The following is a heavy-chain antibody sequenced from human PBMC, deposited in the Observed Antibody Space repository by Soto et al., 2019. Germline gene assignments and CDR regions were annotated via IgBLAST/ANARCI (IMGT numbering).Heavy chain of an antibody. CDR3: TKYRRTDADGYPFAY. CDR1: GGSISGSY. CDR2: IHYSGST. D-gene: IGHD2-15*01. V-gene: IGHV4-59*01. J-gene: IGHJ4*02. Sequence: SENLALTCTVSGGSISGSYWSWIRRTPGKVLEWVGYIHYSGSTNYNPSLKSRVTMSVDSAKNQFSLQLSSVTAADTAVYFCTKYRRTDADGYPFAYCGQGALVTVSS.